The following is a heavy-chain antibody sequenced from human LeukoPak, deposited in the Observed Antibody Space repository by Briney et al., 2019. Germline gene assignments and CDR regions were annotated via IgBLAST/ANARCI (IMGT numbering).Heavy chain of an antibody. Sequence: SETLSLTCTVSGVSISSINYYWGWIRQPPGKGLEWIGSIYYSGSTFYNPSLKSRVTISVDTSKNQFSLKVTSVTAADTAVYYCARHETLQLDAFDIWGQGTMVTVSS. V-gene: IGHV4-39*01. J-gene: IGHJ3*02. CDR2: IYYSGST. D-gene: IGHD1-1*01. CDR1: GVSISSINYY. CDR3: ARHETLQLDAFDI.